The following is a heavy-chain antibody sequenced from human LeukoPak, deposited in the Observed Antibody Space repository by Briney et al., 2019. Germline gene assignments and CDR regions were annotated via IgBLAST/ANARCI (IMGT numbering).Heavy chain of an antibody. CDR3: ARQTVTPDDAFDI. V-gene: IGHV4-59*01. CDR1: GGSMSNYY. D-gene: IGHD1-14*01. Sequence: SETLSLTCTVSGGSMSNYYWAWIRQPPGKGLDYIGYIYYSGSTDYNLSLKSRVTISIDTSKNQFSLNLRSVTTADTAIYYCARQTVTPDDAFDIWGQGTMVTVSS. CDR2: IYYSGST. J-gene: IGHJ3*02.